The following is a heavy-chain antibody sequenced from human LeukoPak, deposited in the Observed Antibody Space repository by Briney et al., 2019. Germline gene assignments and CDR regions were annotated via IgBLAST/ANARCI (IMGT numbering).Heavy chain of an antibody. CDR3: AREFGHNRWYFDY. Sequence: GGSLRLSCAASGFTFSSYAMSWVRQAPGKGLEWVTVVSADGRTQLYSDSVKGRFTVSRDNSLNTLHLQMNSLKTEDTAVYYCAREFGHNRWYFDYWGQGALVTVSS. D-gene: IGHD5-24*01. CDR2: VSADGRTQ. CDR1: GFTFSSYA. J-gene: IGHJ4*02. V-gene: IGHV3-30*03.